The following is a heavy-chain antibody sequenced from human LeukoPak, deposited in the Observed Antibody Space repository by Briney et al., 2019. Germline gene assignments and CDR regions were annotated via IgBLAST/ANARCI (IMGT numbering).Heavy chain of an antibody. Sequence: GGSLRLSCAASGFTFSSYAMSWVRQAPGKGLEWVSEISGSGGGTDYADSVKGRFTISRDNSKNTLYLQMNSLRAEDTAVYYCAKDVGTVYYYYMDVWGKGTTVTVSS. V-gene: IGHV3-23*01. CDR2: ISGSGGGT. CDR3: AKDVGTVYYYYMDV. J-gene: IGHJ6*03. CDR1: GFTFSSYA. D-gene: IGHD2-8*02.